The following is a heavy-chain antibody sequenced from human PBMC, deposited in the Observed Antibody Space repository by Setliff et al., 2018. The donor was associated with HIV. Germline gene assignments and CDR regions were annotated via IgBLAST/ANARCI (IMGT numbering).Heavy chain of an antibody. D-gene: IGHD1-1*01. CDR2: ISWDGGST. CDR1: GFTFDDYA. V-gene: IGHV3-43D*03. Sequence: GGSLRLSCAASGFTFDDYAMHWVRQAPGKGLEWVSLISWDGGSTYYADSVKGRFTISRDNSKNSLYLQMNSLRAEDTALYYCAKDIGGDETGTLDYWGQGTLVTVSS. J-gene: IGHJ4*02. CDR3: AKDIGGDETGTLDY.